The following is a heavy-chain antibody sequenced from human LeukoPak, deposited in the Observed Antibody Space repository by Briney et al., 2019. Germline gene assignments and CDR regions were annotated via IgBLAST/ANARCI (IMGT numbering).Heavy chain of an antibody. D-gene: IGHD3-22*01. CDR3: ARGATSYYDTNFRGWFDP. V-gene: IGHV1-18*01. J-gene: IGHJ5*02. CDR1: GYTFTSYS. Sequence: ASVKVSCKASGYTFTSYSITWGRQAPVQVLEFIESINNNNGNRNYAQKFQGRVSMTTDTSTRTAYMEMRSLRFDDTAVYYCARGATSYYDTNFRGWFDPWDQGTLVTVSS. CDR2: INNNNGNR.